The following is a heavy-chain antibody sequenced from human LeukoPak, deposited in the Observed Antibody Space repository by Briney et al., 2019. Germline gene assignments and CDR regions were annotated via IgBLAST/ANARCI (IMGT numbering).Heavy chain of an antibody. CDR3: AKAYYYDSSGFDP. CDR1: GFTFSSYW. CDR2: IKQDGSEK. J-gene: IGHJ5*02. V-gene: IGHV3-7*01. Sequence: QTGGSLRLSCAASGFTFSSYWMSWVRQAPGKGLEWVANIKQDGSEKYYVDSVKGRFTISRDNAKNSLYLQMNSLRAEDTAVYYCAKAYYYDSSGFDPWGQGTLVTVSS. D-gene: IGHD3-22*01.